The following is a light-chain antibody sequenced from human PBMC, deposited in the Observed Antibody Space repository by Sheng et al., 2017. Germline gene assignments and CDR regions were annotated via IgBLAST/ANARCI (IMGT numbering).Light chain of an antibody. CDR1: QSVRRN. CDR3: QQYSSSHRT. J-gene: IGKJ1*01. V-gene: IGKV3D-15*01. CDR2: GAS. Sequence: IVMTQSPATLSVSPGERATLSCRASQSVRRNLAWYQQKPGQGPRLLIYGASIRAAGIPDRFSANASGTDFTLTISRLEPEDFAVYYCQQYSSSHRTFGQGTKVEVK.